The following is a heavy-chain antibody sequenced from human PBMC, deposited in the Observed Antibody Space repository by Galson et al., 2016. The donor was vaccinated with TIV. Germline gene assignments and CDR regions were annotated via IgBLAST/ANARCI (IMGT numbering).Heavy chain of an antibody. CDR2: VFGDGADA. CDR3: ARRSGGDTYGHDF. J-gene: IGHJ4*02. CDR1: GYIFSNYW. D-gene: IGHD5-18*01. Sequence: QSGAEVTKPGESLKISCQASGYIFSNYWIGWVRQMPGKGLEWMGLVFGDGADAIYSPSFQGQVSFSADKSISTAYLQWSSLKVSDSAIYYCARRSGGDTYGHDFWGQGTLVTVSS. V-gene: IGHV5-51*03.